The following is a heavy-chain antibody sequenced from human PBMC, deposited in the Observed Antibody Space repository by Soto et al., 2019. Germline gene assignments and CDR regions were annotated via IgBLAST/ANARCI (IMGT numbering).Heavy chain of an antibody. CDR1: GFTFSSYD. V-gene: IGHV3-48*02. D-gene: IGHD1-26*01. CDR3: ARVAGVGDQDEY. J-gene: IGHJ4*02. Sequence: EVQLVESGGGLVQPGGSLRLSCAVSGFTFSSYDMNWVRQAPGKGLEWVLYISGGGGSSTTIYYADSVKGRFTISRDNAKNSLYLQMNSLRDEDTAVYYCARVAGVGDQDEYWGQGTLVTVSS. CDR2: ISGGGGSSTTI.